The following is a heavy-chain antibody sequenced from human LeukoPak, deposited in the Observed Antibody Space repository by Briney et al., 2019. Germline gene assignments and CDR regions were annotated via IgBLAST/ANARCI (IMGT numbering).Heavy chain of an antibody. V-gene: IGHV3-48*02. CDR2: ISSSSTI. D-gene: IGHD6-13*01. CDR1: GFSFSTYT. CDR3: ARARRYRSSWYHDY. J-gene: IGHJ4*02. Sequence: GGSLRLSCAASGFSFSTYTMNWVRQAPGKGLDWVSYISSSSTIYYADSVKGRFTISRDNANNSLYLQMNSLRDEDTAVYYCARARRYRSSWYHDYWGQGSLVTVSS.